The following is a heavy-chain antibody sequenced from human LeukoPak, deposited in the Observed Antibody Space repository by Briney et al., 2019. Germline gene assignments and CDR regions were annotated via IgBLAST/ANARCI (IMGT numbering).Heavy chain of an antibody. Sequence: PGGSLRLSCAASGFTFSGYAVSWVRQAPGKGLEWVSAISGSGAHTYYADSVKGRFTISRDNSKNTLFLQMNSLRAEDTAVYYCAKHTGFYSSSFPNDYWGQGTLVTVSS. CDR3: AKHTGFYSSSFPNDY. V-gene: IGHV3-23*01. D-gene: IGHD6-6*01. CDR1: GFTFSGYA. CDR2: ISGSGAHT. J-gene: IGHJ4*02.